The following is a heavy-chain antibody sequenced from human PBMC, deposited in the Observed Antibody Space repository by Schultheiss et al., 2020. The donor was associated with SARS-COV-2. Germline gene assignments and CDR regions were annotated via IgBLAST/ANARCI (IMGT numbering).Heavy chain of an antibody. D-gene: IGHD6-13*01. CDR2: IYSGGST. CDR3: ARGGSSWKNFDY. J-gene: IGHJ4*02. CDR1: GFTFSSYA. Sequence: GGSLRLSCAASGFTFSSYAMHWVRQAPGKGLEWVSVIYSGGSTYYADSVKGRFTISRHNSKNTLYLQMNSLRAEDTAVYYCARGGSSWKNFDYWGQGTLVTVSS. V-gene: IGHV3-53*04.